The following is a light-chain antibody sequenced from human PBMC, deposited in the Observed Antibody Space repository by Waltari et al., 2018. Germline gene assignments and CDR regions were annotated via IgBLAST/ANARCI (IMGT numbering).Light chain of an antibody. V-gene: IGKV3-15*01. CDR2: GAS. J-gene: IGKJ1*01. CDR3: QQYNNWPRT. Sequence: EIVMTQSPATLPVSPGERATFSCRASQSVSSNLAWYQQKPGQAPRLLIYGASTRATGFPARFSGSGSGTEFTLTISSLQSEDFAVYYCQQYNNWPRTFGQGTKVEI. CDR1: QSVSSN.